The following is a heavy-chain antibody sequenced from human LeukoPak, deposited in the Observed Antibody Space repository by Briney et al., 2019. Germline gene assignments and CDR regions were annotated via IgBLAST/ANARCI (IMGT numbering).Heavy chain of an antibody. CDR2: ISSSSSYI. CDR1: GFTFISYS. CDR3: ASSRALRYFDWLSA. V-gene: IGHV3-21*01. Sequence: GGSLRLSCAASGFTFISYSMNWVRQAPGKGLEWVSSISSSSSYIYYADSVKGRFTISRDNAKNSLYLQMNSLRAEDTAVYYCASSRALRYFDWLSAWGQGTLVTVSS. J-gene: IGHJ5*02. D-gene: IGHD3-9*01.